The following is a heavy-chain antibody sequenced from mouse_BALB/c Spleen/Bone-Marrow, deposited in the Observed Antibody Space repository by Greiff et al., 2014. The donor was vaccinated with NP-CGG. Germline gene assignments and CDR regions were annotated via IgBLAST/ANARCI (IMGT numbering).Heavy chain of an antibody. CDR2: IDPSTGRT. J-gene: IGHJ2*01. Sequence: QVQLQQPGAELVKPGASVKLSCKASGYTFTSYWMHWVKQRPGQGLEWIGEIDPSTGRTDCNKKFKSQATLTVDKSSSTAYMHLSSLTSEDSAVYYCARINGYDYWGQGTTLTVSS. CDR1: GYTFTSYW. D-gene: IGHD2-2*01. V-gene: IGHV1S81*02. CDR3: ARINGYDY.